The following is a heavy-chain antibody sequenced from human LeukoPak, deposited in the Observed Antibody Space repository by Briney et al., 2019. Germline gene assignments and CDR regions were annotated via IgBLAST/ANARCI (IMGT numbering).Heavy chain of an antibody. D-gene: IGHD1-26*01. J-gene: IGHJ4*02. CDR1: GFTFSSYA. CDR3: ARGSGSRFDY. Sequence: GGSLRLSCAASGFTFSSYAMHWVRQAPGKGLEWVAVISYDGSNKYYADSVKGRFTIFRDNSKNTLYLQMNSLRAEDTAVYYCARGSGSRFDYWGQGTLVTVSS. CDR2: ISYDGSNK. V-gene: IGHV3-30-3*01.